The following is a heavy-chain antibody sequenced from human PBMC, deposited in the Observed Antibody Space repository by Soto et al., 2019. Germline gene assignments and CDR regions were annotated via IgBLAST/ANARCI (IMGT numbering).Heavy chain of an antibody. CDR2: IIPIFGTA. Sequence: ASVKVSCKASGGTFSSYAISWVRQAPGQGLEWMGGIIPIFGTANYAQKFQGRVTITADESTSTAYMELSSLRSEDTAVYYCARERVVADEANFDYWGQGTLVTVSS. CDR3: ARERVVADEANFDY. J-gene: IGHJ4*02. CDR1: GGTFSSYA. V-gene: IGHV1-69*13. D-gene: IGHD2-21*01.